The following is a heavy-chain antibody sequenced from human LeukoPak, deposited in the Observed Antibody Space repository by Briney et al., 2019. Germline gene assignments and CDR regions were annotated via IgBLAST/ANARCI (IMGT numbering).Heavy chain of an antibody. CDR3: VADPYYDRSGPPRWFDP. D-gene: IGHD3-22*01. CDR2: INPNSGGT. V-gene: IGHV1-2*02. J-gene: IGHJ5*02. Sequence: ASVKVSCKASGYTFTNYAMNWVRQAPGQGLEWMGWINPNSGGTNYAQKFQGRVTMTRDTSISTAYMELSRLRSDDTAVYYCVADPYYDRSGPPRWFDPWGQGTLVTVSS. CDR1: GYTFTNYA.